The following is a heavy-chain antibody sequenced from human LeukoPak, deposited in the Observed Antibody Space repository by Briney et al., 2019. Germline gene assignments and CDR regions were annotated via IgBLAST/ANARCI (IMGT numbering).Heavy chain of an antibody. J-gene: IGHJ4*02. CDR2: ISSSGSTI. CDR1: GFTFSSYE. V-gene: IGHV3-48*03. CDR3: ARPYSGYETDY. D-gene: IGHD5-12*01. Sequence: GGSLRLSCAASGFTFSSYEMNWVRQAPGKGLEWVSYISSSGSTIYYADSVKGRFTISRDSAKNSLYLQMNSLRAEDTAVYYCARPYSGYETDYWGQGTLVTVSS.